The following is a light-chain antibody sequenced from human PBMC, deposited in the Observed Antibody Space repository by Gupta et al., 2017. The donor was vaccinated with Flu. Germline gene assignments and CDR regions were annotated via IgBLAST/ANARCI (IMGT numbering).Light chain of an antibody. Sequence: PSSLSASVGDRVTITCRASQSISSYLNWYQQKPGKAPKLLIYAASSLQSGVPSRFSGSRSGTDFTLTISSLQPEDFATYYCQQSYSTPLTFGGGTKVEIK. CDR1: QSISSY. CDR2: AAS. J-gene: IGKJ4*01. V-gene: IGKV1-39*01. CDR3: QQSYSTPLT.